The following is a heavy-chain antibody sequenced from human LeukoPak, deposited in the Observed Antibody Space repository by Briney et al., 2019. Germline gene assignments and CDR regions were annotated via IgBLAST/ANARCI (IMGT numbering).Heavy chain of an antibody. V-gene: IGHV3-23*01. Sequence: GGSLRLSCEASGFTFNTYAMNWVRQAPGKGLEWVSSITGSSGSTYYADSVKGRFTISRDNSKNTLYLHMNSLRAEDTAVYYCAKPPRGSGVDYWGQGTLVTVSS. D-gene: IGHD3-10*01. CDR2: ITGSSGST. CDR3: AKPPRGSGVDY. CDR1: GFTFNTYA. J-gene: IGHJ4*02.